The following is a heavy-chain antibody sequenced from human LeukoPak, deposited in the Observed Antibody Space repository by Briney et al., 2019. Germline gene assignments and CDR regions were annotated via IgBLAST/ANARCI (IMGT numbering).Heavy chain of an antibody. CDR1: GFTFSSYS. Sequence: GGSLRLSCAASGFTFSSYSMNWVRQAPGKGLEWVSSISSSSIYIYHADSVKGRFTISRDNAKTSLYLQMNSLRAEDTAVYYCARELSGIGRYYYYYYMDVWGKGTTVTVSS. D-gene: IGHD6-19*01. CDR2: ISSSSIYI. V-gene: IGHV3-21*01. CDR3: ARELSGIGRYYYYYYMDV. J-gene: IGHJ6*03.